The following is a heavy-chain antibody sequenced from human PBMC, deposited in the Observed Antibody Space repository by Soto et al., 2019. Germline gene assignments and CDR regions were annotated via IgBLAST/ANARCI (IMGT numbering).Heavy chain of an antibody. CDR1: AFTFSSYT. CDR3: ARDRAGAQYGLDV. CDR2: ISPTSHTI. J-gene: IGHJ6*02. V-gene: IGHV3-48*02. Sequence: PGGSLRLSCAASAFTFSSYTMNWVRQAPGKGLEWVSYISPTSHTIYYADSVKGRFTISRDNAKNSLYLQMNSLRDEDTAVYYCARDRAGAQYGLDVWGQGTTVTVSS. D-gene: IGHD1-26*01.